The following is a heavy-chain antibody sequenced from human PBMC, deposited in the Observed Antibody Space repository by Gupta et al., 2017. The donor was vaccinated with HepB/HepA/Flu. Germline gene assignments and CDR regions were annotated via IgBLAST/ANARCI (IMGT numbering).Heavy chain of an antibody. Sequence: QVHMVQSGAEVKTPGSSGKVSCKASGGTFSSYGVTWVRQAPGQGLEWMGQIIPVSASTKYAQKVQGRVSITADEPTTLVTDTVYMELRGLRSEDSAVYYCATDAGGGTYTTYFDDWGQGTLVTVTS. V-gene: IGHV1-69*01. CDR1: GGTFSSYG. J-gene: IGHJ4*02. D-gene: IGHD1-14*01. CDR2: IIPVSAST. CDR3: ATDAGGGTYTTYFDD.